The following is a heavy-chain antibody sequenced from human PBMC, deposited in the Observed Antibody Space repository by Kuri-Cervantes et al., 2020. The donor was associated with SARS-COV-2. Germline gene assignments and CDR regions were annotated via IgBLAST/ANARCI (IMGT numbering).Heavy chain of an antibody. CDR3: AKDQFQYDTAGYFDY. CDR2: VSYDGSNK. V-gene: IGHV3-30-3*01. CDR1: GFTFSSYA. J-gene: IGHJ4*02. D-gene: IGHD3-22*01. Sequence: GESLKISCAASGFTFSSYAMHWVRQAPGKGLEWVAVVSYDGSNKYYADSVEGRFTISRDNSKNTLYLRMHSLRADDTAVYYCAKDQFQYDTAGYFDYWGQGTLVTVSS.